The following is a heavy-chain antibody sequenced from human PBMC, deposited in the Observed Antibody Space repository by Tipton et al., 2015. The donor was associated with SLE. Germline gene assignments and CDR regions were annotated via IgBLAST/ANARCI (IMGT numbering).Heavy chain of an antibody. CDR3: ARDEFSMRWKWFDP. V-gene: IGHV4-34*01. J-gene: IGHJ5*02. Sequence: TLSLTCAVYGGSFSSYSWSWIRQSPGKGLEWIGGIHHGGDTNYDPSLKSRVTISIDTSKSQFSLNLSSVTAADTAVYYYARDEFSMRWKWFDPWGQGTLVTVSS. CDR2: IHHGGDT. D-gene: IGHD2-8*01. CDR1: GGSFSSYS.